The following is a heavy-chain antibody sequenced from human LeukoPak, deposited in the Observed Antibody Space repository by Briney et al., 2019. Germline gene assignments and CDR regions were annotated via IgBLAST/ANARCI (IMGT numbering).Heavy chain of an antibody. CDR1: GCTFSSYA. CDR3: AVLWIGTTWGVDY. D-gene: IGHD1-1*01. CDR2: MNPNSGNT. J-gene: IGHJ4*02. V-gene: IGHV1-8*02. Sequence: GASVKVSCKASGCTFSSYAISWVRQAPGQGLEWMGWMNPNSGNTGYAQKFQGRVTMTRNTSIRTAYMELSSLGSEDTAVYYCAVLWIGTTWGVDYWGQGTLVTVSS.